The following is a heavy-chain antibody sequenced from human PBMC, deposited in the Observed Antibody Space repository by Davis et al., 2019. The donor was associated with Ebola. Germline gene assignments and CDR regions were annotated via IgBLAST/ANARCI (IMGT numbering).Heavy chain of an antibody. D-gene: IGHD6-13*01. CDR3: SRGASSSWYAAPSFDY. Sequence: MPSETLSLTCAVSGGSTSSSNWWSLVRQPPGKGLEWIGEIYHSGSTNYNPSLKSRVTISVDKSKNQFSLKLSSVTAADTAVYYCSRGASSSWYAAPSFDYWGQGTLVTVSS. CDR2: IYHSGST. CDR1: GGSTSSSNW. V-gene: IGHV4-4*02. J-gene: IGHJ4*02.